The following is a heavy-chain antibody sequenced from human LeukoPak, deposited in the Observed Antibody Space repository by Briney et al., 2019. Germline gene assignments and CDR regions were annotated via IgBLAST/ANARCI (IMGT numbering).Heavy chain of an antibody. CDR3: ARDLNYYYDSSGSFLNAFDI. J-gene: IGHJ3*02. CDR1: GYTFTSYA. V-gene: IGHV1-69*05. D-gene: IGHD3-22*01. CDR2: IIPIFGTA. Sequence: SVKVSCKASGYTFTSYAISWVRQAPGQGLEWMGRIIPIFGTANYAQKFQGRVTITTDESTSTAYMELSSLRSEDTAVYYCARDLNYYYDSSGSFLNAFDIWGQGTMVTVSS.